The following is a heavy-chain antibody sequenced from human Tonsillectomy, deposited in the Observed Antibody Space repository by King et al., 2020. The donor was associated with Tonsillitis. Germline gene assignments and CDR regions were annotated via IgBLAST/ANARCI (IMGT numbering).Heavy chain of an antibody. CDR1: GYSFTNFW. CDR3: ARLVRSGEPGRGYYRMDV. D-gene: IGHD7-27*01. Sequence: VQLVESGAEVKKPGESLKISCRGSGYSFTNFWIGWVRQKPGKGLEWMGLIYPGDSDTRYSPSFQGQVTISADKSISIAYLQWSSLEASDTAMYYCARLVRSGEPGRGYYRMDVWGKGTTVTVSS. CDR2: IYPGDSDT. V-gene: IGHV5-51*03. J-gene: IGHJ6*04.